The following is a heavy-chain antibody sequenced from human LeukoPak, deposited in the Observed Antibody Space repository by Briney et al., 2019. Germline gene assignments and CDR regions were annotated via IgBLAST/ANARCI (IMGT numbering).Heavy chain of an antibody. J-gene: IGHJ4*02. Sequence: ASVKVSCKASGYTFTSNYIHWVRQAPGQGLEWMGLIYPRDGSTSYAQKFQGRVTVTRDTSTSTVHMELSGLRSEDTAVYYCARDQEGFDYWGQGTLVTVSS. CDR3: ARDQEGFDY. CDR1: GYTFTSNY. CDR2: IYPRDGST. V-gene: IGHV1-46*01.